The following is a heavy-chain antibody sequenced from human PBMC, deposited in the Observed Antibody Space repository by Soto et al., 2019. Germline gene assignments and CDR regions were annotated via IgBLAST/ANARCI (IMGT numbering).Heavy chain of an antibody. CDR2: INHSGST. Sequence: SETLSLTCAFYGGSFSGYYWSWIRPPPGKGLEWIGEINHSGSTNYNPSLKSRVTISVDTSKNQFSLKLSSVTAADTAVYYCARAKGIAAAGRGIDPWGQRTPVTV. CDR3: ARAKGIAAAGRGIDP. V-gene: IGHV4-34*01. J-gene: IGHJ5*02. D-gene: IGHD6-13*01. CDR1: GGSFSGYY.